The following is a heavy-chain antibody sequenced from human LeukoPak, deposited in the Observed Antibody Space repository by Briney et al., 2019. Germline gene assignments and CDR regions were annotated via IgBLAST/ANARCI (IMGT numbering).Heavy chain of an antibody. J-gene: IGHJ4*02. CDR3: AREGGSYRYFDY. CDR1: GDSISNLNYY. D-gene: IGHD1-26*01. Sequence: PSETLSLTCTVSGDSISNLNYYWSWIRQPAGKGLEWIGRIYASGSTNYNPSLKSRVTISVDRSKNQFSLKLSSVTAADTAVYYCAREGGSYRYFDYWGQGTLVTVSS. CDR2: IYASGST. V-gene: IGHV4-61*02.